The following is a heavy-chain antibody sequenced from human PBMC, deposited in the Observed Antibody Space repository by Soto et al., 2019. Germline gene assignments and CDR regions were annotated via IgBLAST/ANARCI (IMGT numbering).Heavy chain of an antibody. CDR2: IWYDGSNK. CDR3: ARDQGYCSSTSCP. V-gene: IGHV3-33*01. CDR1: GFTFSSYG. J-gene: IGHJ5*02. Sequence: GGSRRLSCAASGFTFSSYGMHWVRQSPGKGLEWVAVIWYDGSNKYYADSVKGRFTISRDNSKNTLYLQMNSLRAEGTAVYYCARDQGYCSSTSCPWGQGTLVTVSS. D-gene: IGHD2-2*01.